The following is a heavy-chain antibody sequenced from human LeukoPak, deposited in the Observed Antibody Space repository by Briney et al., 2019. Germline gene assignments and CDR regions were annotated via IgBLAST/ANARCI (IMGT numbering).Heavy chain of an antibody. V-gene: IGHV3-13*01. J-gene: IGHJ2*01. D-gene: IGHD4-17*01. Sequence: GGPLRFSFAASGLSFSGYDMHWVGQAPGKGLEWASAIGTKGDTYYSDSVRGRFTVSRENGKNSLYLQMNILRAGDTAVYYCAREMSDAVTWGWYFDLWGRGTLVTVSS. CDR3: AREMSDAVTWGWYFDL. CDR2: IGTKGDT. CDR1: GLSFSGYD.